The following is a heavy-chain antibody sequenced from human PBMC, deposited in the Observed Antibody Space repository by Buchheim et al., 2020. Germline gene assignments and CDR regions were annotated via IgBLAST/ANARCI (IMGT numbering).Heavy chain of an antibody. CDR2: IYHSGST. D-gene: IGHD3-22*01. Sequence: QVQLQESGPGLVKPSGTLSLTCAVSGGSISSSNWWSWVRQPPGKGLEWIGEIYHSGSTNYNPSLKIRVTISVDKSKNQFSLKLSSVTAADTAVYYCARDRHYDSSGYYWEFYGMDVWGQGTT. CDR1: GGSISSSNW. V-gene: IGHV4-4*02. J-gene: IGHJ6*02. CDR3: ARDRHYDSSGYYWEFYGMDV.